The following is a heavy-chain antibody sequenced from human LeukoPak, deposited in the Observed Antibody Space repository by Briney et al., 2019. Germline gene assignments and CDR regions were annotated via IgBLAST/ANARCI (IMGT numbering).Heavy chain of an antibody. CDR2: IYTGGTT. Sequence: TGGSLRLSCAASGFTVTSNHMNWVRQAPGKGLEWVSIIYTGGTTHYADSLKDRFTISRDDSINTLYLQMNGLRAEDTAVYYCARDSSSYYFDYWGQGTLVTVSS. CDR3: ARDSSSYYFDY. CDR1: GFTVTSNH. J-gene: IGHJ4*02. D-gene: IGHD6-6*01. V-gene: IGHV3-66*01.